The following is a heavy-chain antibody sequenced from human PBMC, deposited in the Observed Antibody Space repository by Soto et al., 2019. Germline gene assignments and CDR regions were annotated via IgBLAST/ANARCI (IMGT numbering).Heavy chain of an antibody. V-gene: IGHV3-74*01. J-gene: IGHJ4*02. D-gene: IGHD6-19*01. CDR2: VIPDGTDT. Sequence: EVQLVESGGGLVQPGGSLRLSCAASGFSLTKYYMHWVRQVPGRGLVWLSYVIPDGTDTVHADSVRGRFTISRDTAKNTLFLQINRLRVEDTAVYFCARDPVDSTALDYWGQGTLVPVYS. CDR1: GFSLTKYY. CDR3: ARDPVDSTALDY.